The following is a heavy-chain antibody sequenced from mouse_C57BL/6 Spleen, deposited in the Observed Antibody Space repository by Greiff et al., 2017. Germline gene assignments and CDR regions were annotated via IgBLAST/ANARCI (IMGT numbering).Heavy chain of an antibody. V-gene: IGHV1-53*01. Sequence: QVQLQQPGTELVKPGASVKLSCKASGYTFTSYWMHWVKQRPGQGLEWIGNINPSNGGTNYNEKFKSKATLTVDKYSSTAYMQLSSLTSEDSAVYYGARRSITTVVAVDYWGQGTTLTVSS. CDR2: INPSNGGT. D-gene: IGHD1-1*01. CDR1: GYTFTSYW. CDR3: ARRSITTVVAVDY. J-gene: IGHJ2*01.